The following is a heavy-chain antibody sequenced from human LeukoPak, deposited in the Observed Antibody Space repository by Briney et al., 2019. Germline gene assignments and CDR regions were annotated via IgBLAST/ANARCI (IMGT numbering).Heavy chain of an antibody. J-gene: IGHJ4*02. V-gene: IGHV3-9*01. CDR1: GLTFDDYA. Sequence: GRSLRLSCAASGLTFDDYAMHWVRQAPGKGLEWVSGISWNSGSIGYADSVKGRFTISRDNAKNSLYLQMDSLRAEDTALYYCAKDMTPAAGLFDYWGQGTLVTVSS. CDR3: AKDMTPAAGLFDY. D-gene: IGHD6-13*01. CDR2: ISWNSGSI.